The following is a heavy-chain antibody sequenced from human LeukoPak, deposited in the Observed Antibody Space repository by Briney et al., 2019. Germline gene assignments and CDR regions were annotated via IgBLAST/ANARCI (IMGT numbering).Heavy chain of an antibody. CDR1: GGSISSSSYY. V-gene: IGHV4-39*01. CDR2: IYYSGST. Sequence: SETLSLTCTVSGGSISSSSYYWGWIRQPPGKGPEWIGSIYYSGSTYYNPSLKSRVTISVDTSKNQFSLKLSSVTAADTAVYYCARHKNRYSSSWYDYWGQGTLVTVSS. J-gene: IGHJ4*02. CDR3: ARHKNRYSSSWYDY. D-gene: IGHD6-13*01.